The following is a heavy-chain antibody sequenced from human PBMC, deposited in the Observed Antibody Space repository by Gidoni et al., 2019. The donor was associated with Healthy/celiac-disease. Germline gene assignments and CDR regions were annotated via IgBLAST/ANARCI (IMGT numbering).Heavy chain of an antibody. V-gene: IGHV3-48*02. CDR3: ARGTFIYYYDSSGYYEDFDY. D-gene: IGHD3-22*01. CDR1: GFTVSSYS. J-gene: IGHJ4*02. Sequence: LVQPGGSLRLACAASGFTVSSYSMNWVRQAPGKGLEWVSYISSSSSTIYYADSVKGRFTISRDNAKNSLYPQMNSLRDEDTAVYYCARGTFIYYYDSSGYYEDFDYWGQGTLVTVSS. CDR2: ISSSSSTI.